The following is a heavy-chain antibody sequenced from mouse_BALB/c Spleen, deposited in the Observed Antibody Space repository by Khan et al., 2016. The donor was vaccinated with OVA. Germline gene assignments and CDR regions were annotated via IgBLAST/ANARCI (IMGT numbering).Heavy chain of an antibody. CDR3: ARAEWGVFAY. CDR2: IYPGSDST. Sequence: QVQLKQSGPELVKPGASVKMSCKASGYTFTDYVMNWVKQRNGQGLEWIGQIYPGSDSTYYNEKFKGKATLTTDRSSNTAYMQLSNLTSEDSAVYFCARAEWGVFAYWGQGTLVTVSA. D-gene: IGHD1-3*01. V-gene: IGHV1-77*01. CDR1: GYTFTDYV. J-gene: IGHJ3*01.